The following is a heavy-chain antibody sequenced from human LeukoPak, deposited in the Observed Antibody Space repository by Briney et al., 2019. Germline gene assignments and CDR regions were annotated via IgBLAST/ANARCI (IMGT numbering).Heavy chain of an antibody. D-gene: IGHD2-15*01. V-gene: IGHV3-20*04. CDR3: AGWDINGWYFDL. Sequence: GGSLRLSCGGSGFTFQEYGMSWVRQPPGKGLEWVSGINWNGGSTGYGDSVKGRFTISRDNAKNSLYLEMNSLRAEDTALYYCAGWDINGWYFDLWGRGTLVTVSS. CDR1: GFTFQEYG. CDR2: INWNGGST. J-gene: IGHJ2*01.